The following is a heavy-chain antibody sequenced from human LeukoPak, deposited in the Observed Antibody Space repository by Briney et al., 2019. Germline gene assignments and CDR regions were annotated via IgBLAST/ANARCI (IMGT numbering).Heavy chain of an antibody. Sequence: GGSLRLSCAASGFTFSSYGMHWVRQAPGKGLEWVAFIRYDGSNKYYADSVKGRFTISRDNSKNTLCLQMNSLRGEDTAVYYCAKDATVTTGYYFDYWGQGTLVTVSS. V-gene: IGHV3-30*02. CDR1: GFTFSSYG. CDR3: AKDATVTTGYYFDY. D-gene: IGHD4-17*01. J-gene: IGHJ4*02. CDR2: IRYDGSNK.